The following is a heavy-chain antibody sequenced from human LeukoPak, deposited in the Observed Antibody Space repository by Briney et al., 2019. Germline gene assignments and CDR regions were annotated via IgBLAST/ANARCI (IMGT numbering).Heavy chain of an antibody. V-gene: IGHV4-39*01. Sequence: SETLSLTSTVSSDSSSSSSYYWGWIRQPPGKMVERIGSIYYSWSTYYNPSLKSRVTISEDTSKDQFSLKLSSVNAADTAVYYCARAIVYSSGWYKAFDYWGQGALVTVSS. D-gene: IGHD6-19*01. CDR1: SDSSSSSSYY. CDR3: ARAIVYSSGWYKAFDY. CDR2: IYYSWST. J-gene: IGHJ4*02.